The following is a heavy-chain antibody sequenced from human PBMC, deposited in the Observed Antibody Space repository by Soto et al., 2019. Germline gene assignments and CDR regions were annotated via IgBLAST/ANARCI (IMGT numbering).Heavy chain of an antibody. CDR2: MSFDGNHQ. CDR1: GFTINRND. D-gene: IGHD3-3*01. V-gene: IGHV3-30*03. CDR3: ASCERFPRVGVDYYALDV. Sequence: QVHLVESGGGVVQPGGSLRLSCAASGFTINRNDMYWVRQAPGKGLEWVAVMSFDGNHQHYADSVKGRFTISRDNPKNTLSLEMNSLRRDDTAVYYCASCERFPRVGVDYYALDVWGQGTTVIVSS. J-gene: IGHJ6*02.